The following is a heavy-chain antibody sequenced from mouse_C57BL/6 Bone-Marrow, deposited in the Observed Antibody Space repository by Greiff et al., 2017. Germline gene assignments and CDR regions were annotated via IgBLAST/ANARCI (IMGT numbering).Heavy chain of an antibody. J-gene: IGHJ4*01. V-gene: IGHV3-6*01. CDR2: ISYDGSN. CDR3: ARRGYFLYYYAMDY. Sequence: VQLKESGPGLVKPSQSLSLTCSVTGYSITSGYYWNWIRQFPGKKLEWMGYISYDGSNNYNPSLKNRISITRDTSKNQFFLKLNSVTTEDTATYYCARRGYFLYYYAMDYWGQGTSVTVSS. CDR1: GYSITSGYY. D-gene: IGHD2-3*01.